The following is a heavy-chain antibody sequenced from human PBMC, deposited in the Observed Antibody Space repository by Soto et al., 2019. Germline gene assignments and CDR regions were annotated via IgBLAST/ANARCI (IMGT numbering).Heavy chain of an antibody. D-gene: IGHD6-13*01. CDR3: AKDLGSRWAFDY. Sequence: EVQLLESGGGLVQPGGSLRLSCAASGFTFTTYAMTWVRQAPGKGLEWVSLVTGSGGSTFYADSVKGRFTISRDNSKNTLYLQMNSLRDEDTALYYCAKDLGSRWAFDYWGQGTLVTVSS. J-gene: IGHJ4*02. CDR1: GFTFTTYA. CDR2: VTGSGGST. V-gene: IGHV3-23*01.